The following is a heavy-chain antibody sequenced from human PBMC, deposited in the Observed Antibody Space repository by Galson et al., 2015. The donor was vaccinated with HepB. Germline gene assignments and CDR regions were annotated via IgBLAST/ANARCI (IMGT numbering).Heavy chain of an antibody. CDR2: INPSGGST. V-gene: IGHV1-46*01. CDR3: ARDQEMGTITEVDY. J-gene: IGHJ4*02. Sequence: CKASGYTFTNYYMHWVRQAPGQGLEWMGIINPSGGSTSYAPKFKGRVTMTRDTSTSTVYMELSSLRSEDTAVYYCARDQEMGTITEVDYWGQGTLVTVSS. D-gene: IGHD5-24*01. CDR1: GYTFTNYY.